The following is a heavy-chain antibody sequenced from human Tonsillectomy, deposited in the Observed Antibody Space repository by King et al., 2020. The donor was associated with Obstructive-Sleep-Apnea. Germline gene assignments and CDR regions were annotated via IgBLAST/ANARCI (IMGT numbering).Heavy chain of an antibody. CDR2: ISGYGSTI. V-gene: IGHV3-11*01. CDR3: ATRIPAALLY. J-gene: IGHJ4*02. D-gene: IGHD6-13*01. CDR1: GFTFSDYY. Sequence: VQLVESGGGLVKPGGSLRLSCAASGFTFSDYYMSWIPQAPGRGLEWVSYISGYGSTIYYADSLKGRFTISRDNAKNSLYLQMNSLRAEDTAVYYCATRIPAALLYWGQGTLVTVSS.